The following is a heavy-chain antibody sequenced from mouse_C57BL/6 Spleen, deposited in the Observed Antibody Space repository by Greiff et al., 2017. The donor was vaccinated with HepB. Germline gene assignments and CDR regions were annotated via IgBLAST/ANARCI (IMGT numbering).Heavy chain of an antibody. J-gene: IGHJ3*01. Sequence: QVQLKESGAELVRPGSSVKLSCKASGYTFTSYWMHWVKQRPIQGLEWIGNIDPSDSETHYNQKFKDKATLTVDKSSSTAYMQLSSLTSEDSAVYYCAKGRNGFAYWGQGTLVTVSA. V-gene: IGHV1-52*01. CDR1: GYTFTSYW. CDR2: IDPSDSET. CDR3: AKGRNGFAY.